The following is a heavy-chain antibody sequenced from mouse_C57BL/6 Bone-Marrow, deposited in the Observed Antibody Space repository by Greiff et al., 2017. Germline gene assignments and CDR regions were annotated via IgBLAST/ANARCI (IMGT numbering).Heavy chain of an antibody. CDR3: ASPFDY. Sequence: EVQLVESGPELVKPGASVKISCKASGYTFTDYYMNWVKQSHGKSLEWIGDINPNNGGTSYNQKFKGKATLTVDKSSSTAYMELRSLTSEDSAVYYCASPFDYWGQGTTLTVSS. CDR2: INPNNGGT. CDR1: GYTFTDYY. J-gene: IGHJ2*01. V-gene: IGHV1-26*01.